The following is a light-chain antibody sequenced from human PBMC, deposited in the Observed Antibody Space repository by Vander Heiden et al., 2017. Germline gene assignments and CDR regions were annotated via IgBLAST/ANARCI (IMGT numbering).Light chain of an antibody. V-gene: IGLV3-21*02. CDR3: QVWDTTSDHVV. CDR2: DDS. CDR1: SIRSKS. J-gene: IGLJ2*01. Sequence: SYVVTQPTSGSVAPGQTARINCGGNSIRSKSVHWYQQKSGQAPVLVVYDDSGRPSGIPERFSGSSSGDTATLTINRVEAGDEADYYCQVWDTTSDHVVFGGGTKLTVL.